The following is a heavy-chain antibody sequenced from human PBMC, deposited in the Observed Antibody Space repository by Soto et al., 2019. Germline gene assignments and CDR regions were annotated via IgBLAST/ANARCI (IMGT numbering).Heavy chain of an antibody. J-gene: IGHJ4*02. Sequence: SGGSLRLSCAASGFTFSNYAMNWVRQAPVKGLEWVSVISGSGDSTYHADSVKGRFTISRDNSKNTLYLQMNSLRAEDTAVYYCAKARAQYYDFWSGYPVDYWGQGTLVTVSS. CDR3: AKARAQYYDFWSGYPVDY. D-gene: IGHD3-3*01. V-gene: IGHV3-23*01. CDR1: GFTFSNYA. CDR2: ISGSGDST.